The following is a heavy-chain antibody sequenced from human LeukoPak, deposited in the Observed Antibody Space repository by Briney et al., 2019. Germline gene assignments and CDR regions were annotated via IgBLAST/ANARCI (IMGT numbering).Heavy chain of an antibody. CDR3: ARDPRYCSSTSCYAFDY. J-gene: IGHJ4*02. D-gene: IGHD2-2*01. CDR2: IYTDGSRT. V-gene: IGHV3-74*01. Sequence: GGSLRLSCAASGFTFGSYWMHWVRQVPGKGLVWVSRIYTDGSRTNYADSVKGRFTISRDNAKNTLYLQMNSLRAEDTAVYYCARDPRYCSSTSCYAFDYWGQGTLVTVSS. CDR1: GFTFGSYW.